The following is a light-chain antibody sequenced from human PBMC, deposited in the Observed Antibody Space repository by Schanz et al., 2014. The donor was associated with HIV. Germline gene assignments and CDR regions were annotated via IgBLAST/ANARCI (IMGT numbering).Light chain of an antibody. CDR1: NNDVGFYDS. CDR2: DVR. CDR3: SSFAGSNIPWV. J-gene: IGLJ3*02. V-gene: IGLV2-14*03. Sequence: QSALTQPASVSGSPGQSITISCTGTNNDVGFYDSVAWYQQHPGQAPKVVIYDVRSRPSGVSDRFSGSKSGNTASLTVSGLQPEDEADYYCSSFAGSNIPWVFGGGTKLTV.